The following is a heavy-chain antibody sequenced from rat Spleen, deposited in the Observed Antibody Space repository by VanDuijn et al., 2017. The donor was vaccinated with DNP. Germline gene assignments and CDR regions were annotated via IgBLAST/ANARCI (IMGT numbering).Heavy chain of an antibody. CDR2: ISYSGRT. J-gene: IGHJ2*01. CDR1: GYSITGDY. V-gene: IGHV3-1*01. D-gene: IGHD1-11*01. Sequence: EVQLQESGPGLVKPSQSLSLTCSVTGYSITGDYWGWIRKFPGNKMEWIGHISYSGRTTYNPSLKSRISITRDTSKNQFFLQLNSVSTEDTATYYCARWRIGPHYFDYWGQGVMATVFS. CDR3: ARWRIGPHYFDY.